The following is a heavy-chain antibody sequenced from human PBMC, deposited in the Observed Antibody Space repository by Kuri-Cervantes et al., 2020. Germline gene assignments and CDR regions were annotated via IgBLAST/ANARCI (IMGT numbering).Heavy chain of an antibody. V-gene: IGHV3-30*02. CDR2: IRYDGSNK. CDR1: GGSISSSD. Sequence: GGSLRLSCTVSGGSISSSDYYWGWIRQPPGKGLEWVAFIRYDGSNKYYADSVKGRFTISRDNSKNTLYLQMNSLRAEDTAVYYCARGGAFWSYWGQGTLVTVSS. J-gene: IGHJ4*02. D-gene: IGHD3-10*01. CDR3: ARGGAFWSY.